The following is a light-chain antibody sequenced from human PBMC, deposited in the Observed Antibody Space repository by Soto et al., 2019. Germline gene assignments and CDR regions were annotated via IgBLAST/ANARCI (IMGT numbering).Light chain of an antibody. CDR2: DVD. CDR1: RSDVGGYRF. J-gene: IGLJ2*01. Sequence: QSALTQPRSVSGSPGQSVTISCTGARSDVGGYRFVSWYQQHPDKAPKLMIYDVDNRPSGVPDRFSGSKSGNTASLTISGLQAEDEADYYCCTDAAGFTGVFGGGTKLTVL. V-gene: IGLV2-11*01. CDR3: CTDAAGFTGV.